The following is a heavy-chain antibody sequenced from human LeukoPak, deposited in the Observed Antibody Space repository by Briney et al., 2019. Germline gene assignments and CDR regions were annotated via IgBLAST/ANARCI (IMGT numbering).Heavy chain of an antibody. V-gene: IGHV4-39*01. CDR3: AAYYYGSGSSPGFFDP. CDR1: GGSISSVNYY. J-gene: IGHJ5*02. D-gene: IGHD3-10*01. Sequence: PSETLSLTCTVSGGSISSVNYYWGWIRQAPGRGLECIGNIYYVGTTYYNPSLRSRVTISVDMSKGQFSLKLTSVTAADTAVYYCAAYYYGSGSSPGFFDPWGQGTLVTVSS. CDR2: IYYVGTT.